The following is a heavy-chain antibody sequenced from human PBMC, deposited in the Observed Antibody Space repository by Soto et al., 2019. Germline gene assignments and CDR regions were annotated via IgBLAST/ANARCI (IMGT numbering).Heavy chain of an antibody. CDR1: GFTFSDYW. Sequence: EVQLVESGGGLVQPGGSLRLSCATSGFTFSDYWIHWVRQAPGKGLVWVSRINGDGSRSDYADSVKGRFTIYRDNAENTVYLQMNSLSAEDTAVYICARGIRGKYGMDVWGHGTTITVSS. J-gene: IGHJ6*02. CDR3: ARGIRGKYGMDV. D-gene: IGHD3-10*01. CDR2: INGDGSRS. V-gene: IGHV3-74*01.